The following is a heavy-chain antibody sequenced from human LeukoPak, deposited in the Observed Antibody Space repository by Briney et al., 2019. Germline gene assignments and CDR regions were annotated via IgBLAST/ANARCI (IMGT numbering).Heavy chain of an antibody. CDR3: ARDQDPGAFDI. V-gene: IGHV1-2*02. CDR2: INPNSGST. J-gene: IGHJ3*02. CDR1: GYTFTGYY. Sequence: GASVKVSCKASGYTFTGYYMHWVRQAPGQGLEWMGWINPNSGSTNYAQKFQGRVTMTRDTSISTAYMELSRLRSDDTAVYYCARDQDPGAFDIWGQGTMVTVSS.